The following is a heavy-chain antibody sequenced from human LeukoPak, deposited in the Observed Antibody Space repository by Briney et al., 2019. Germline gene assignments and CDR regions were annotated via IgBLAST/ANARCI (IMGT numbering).Heavy chain of an antibody. J-gene: IGHJ3*02. CDR3: ARTRTDARRHCSSTSCPVDAFDI. D-gene: IGHD2-2*01. CDR1: GGSISSYY. CDR2: IYYSGST. Sequence: SETLSLTCTVSGGSISSYYWSWIRQPPGKGLEWIGYIYYSGSTNYNPSLKSRVTISVDTSKNQFSLKLSSVTAADTAVYYCARTRTDARRHCSSTSCPVDAFDIWGQGTMVTVSS. V-gene: IGHV4-59*01.